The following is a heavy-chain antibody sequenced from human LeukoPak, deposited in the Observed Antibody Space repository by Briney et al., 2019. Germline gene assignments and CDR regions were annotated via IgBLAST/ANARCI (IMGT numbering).Heavy chain of an antibody. CDR3: ARESHYYDSSGYQGMDY. Sequence: ASVKVSCKASGYTFTSYGISWVRQAPGQGLEWMGWISAYNGNTNSAQKLQGRVTMTTDTSTRTAYMELRSLRSDDTAVYYCARESHYYDSSGYQGMDYWGQGTLVTVSS. D-gene: IGHD3-22*01. J-gene: IGHJ4*02. V-gene: IGHV1-18*01. CDR2: ISAYNGNT. CDR1: GYTFTSYG.